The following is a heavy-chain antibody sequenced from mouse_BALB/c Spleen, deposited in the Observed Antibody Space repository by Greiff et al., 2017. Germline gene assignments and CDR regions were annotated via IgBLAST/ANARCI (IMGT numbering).Heavy chain of an antibody. CDR2: IWSGGST. J-gene: IGHJ1*01. V-gene: IGHV2-2*02. CDR1: GFSLTSYG. Sequence: QVQLKESGPGLVAPSQSLSITCTVSGFSLTSYGVHWVRQPPGKGLEWLGVIWSGGSTDYNAAFISRLSISKGNSKSQVFFKMNSLQANDTAIYYCARNYGNYGYFDVWGAGTTVTVSS. D-gene: IGHD2-1*01. CDR3: ARNYGNYGYFDV.